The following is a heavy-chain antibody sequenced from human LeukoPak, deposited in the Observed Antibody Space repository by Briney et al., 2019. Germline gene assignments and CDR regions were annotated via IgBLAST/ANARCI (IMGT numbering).Heavy chain of an antibody. CDR3: ARGGGPPAYYFDF. D-gene: IGHD3-16*01. CDR1: GGPFNGFY. CDR2: INHGGTT. J-gene: IGHJ4*02. Sequence: SETLSLTCAAYGGPFNGFYWSWIRQPPGKGLEWIGEINHGGTTNYNTAPKSRVTISVDTSKNQFPLKLTSVTAADTAVYYCARGGGPPAYYFDFWGPGILVTVSS. V-gene: IGHV4-34*01.